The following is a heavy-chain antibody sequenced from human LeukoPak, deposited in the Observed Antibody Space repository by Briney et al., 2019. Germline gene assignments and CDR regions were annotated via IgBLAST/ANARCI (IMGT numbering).Heavy chain of an antibody. CDR1: GGSISSGGYY. J-gene: IGHJ4*02. CDR3: ARVQVGYSYGPDKYFDY. Sequence: SETLSLTCTVSGGSISSGGYYWSWIRQHPGKGLEWIGYIYYSGSTYYNPSLKSRVTISVDTSKNQFSLKLSSVTAADTAVYYCARVQVGYSYGPDKYFDYWGQGTLVTVSS. CDR2: IYYSGST. D-gene: IGHD5-18*01. V-gene: IGHV4-31*03.